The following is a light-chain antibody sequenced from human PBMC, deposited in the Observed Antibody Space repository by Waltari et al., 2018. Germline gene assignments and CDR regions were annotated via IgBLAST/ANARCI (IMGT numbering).Light chain of an antibody. V-gene: IGKV4-1*01. Sequence: DIVMTQSPDSLAVSLGERATIDCTSSQSVLYSSNNKNYLAWYQQKPGQPPKLLIYWSSTRESGVPDRFSGSGSGTAFTLTISSLQAEDVAVYYCQQYYTTPLTFGGGTKVEIK. CDR2: WSS. CDR3: QQYYTTPLT. J-gene: IGKJ4*01. CDR1: QSVLYSSNNKNY.